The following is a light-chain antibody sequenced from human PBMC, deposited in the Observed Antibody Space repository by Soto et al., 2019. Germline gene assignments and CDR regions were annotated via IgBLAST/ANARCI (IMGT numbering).Light chain of an antibody. V-gene: IGLV2-14*01. CDR3: TSYTPIVTLGSV. CDR1: SSDIGGYNS. J-gene: IGLJ1*01. Sequence: QSALTQPASVSGSPGQSITISCTGTSSDIGGYNSVSWYQQHPGRAPRLIIYEVTSRPSGVSNRFSASKSGNTASLTISGLQAEDEADYYCTSYTPIVTLGSVFGTGTKVTVL. CDR2: EVT.